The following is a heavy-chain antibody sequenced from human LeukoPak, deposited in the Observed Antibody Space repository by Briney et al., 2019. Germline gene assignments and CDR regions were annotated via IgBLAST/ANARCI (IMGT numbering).Heavy chain of an antibody. Sequence: GGSLRLSCTASGFTFSNAWMSWVRQAPGKGLEWVSFISGSGSTIHFADSVKGRFTISRDNAKNSLYLQMNSLRGEDTAVYYCARGRWFDPWGQGTLVTVSS. CDR1: GFTFSNAW. V-gene: IGHV3-11*04. CDR3: ARGRWFDP. J-gene: IGHJ5*02. CDR2: ISGSGSTI.